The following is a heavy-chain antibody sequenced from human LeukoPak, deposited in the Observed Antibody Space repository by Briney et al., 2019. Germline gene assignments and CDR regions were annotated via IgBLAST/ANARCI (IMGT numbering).Heavy chain of an antibody. D-gene: IGHD2-8*01. CDR1: GGSFSGYY. J-gene: IGHJ3*02. CDR2: MNHSGST. CDR3: ARGRGIVLMVYAIGAFDI. V-gene: IGHV4-34*01. Sequence: SETLSLTCAVYGGSFSGYYWSWIRRPPGKGLEWIGGMNHSGSTNYNPSLQSRVTISVDTSKNQFSLKLSSVTAADTAVYYCARGRGIVLMVYAIGAFDIWGQGTMVTVSS.